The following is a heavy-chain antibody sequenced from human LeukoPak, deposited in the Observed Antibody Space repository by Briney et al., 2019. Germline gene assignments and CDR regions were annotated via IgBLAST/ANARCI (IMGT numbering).Heavy chain of an antibody. D-gene: IGHD1-1*01. V-gene: IGHV4-4*07. J-gene: IGHJ6*03. CDR3: ARCSTGTYYYYYYMDV. CDR2: IYTSGST. Sequence: KPSETLSLTCTVSGGSISSYYWSWIRQPAGKGLEWIGRIYTSGSTNYNPSLKSRVTMSVDTPKNQFSLKLSSVTAADTAVYYCARCSTGTYYYYYYMDVWGKGTTVTVSS. CDR1: GGSISSYY.